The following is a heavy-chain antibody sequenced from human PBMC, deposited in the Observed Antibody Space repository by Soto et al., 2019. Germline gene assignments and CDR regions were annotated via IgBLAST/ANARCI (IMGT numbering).Heavy chain of an antibody. Sequence: GESLKISCKASGYRFTNYWINWVRQMPGKGLEWLGRVDPTDSYSNYSPSFEGHVTISADMSISTAYLQWRCLKASDTAIYYCASDSYYTAGTYFSCNPYALDVWGQGTTVTVSS. J-gene: IGHJ6*02. V-gene: IGHV5-10-1*01. D-gene: IGHD3-3*01. CDR2: VDPTDSYS. CDR1: GYRFTNYW. CDR3: ASDSYYTAGTYFSCNPYALDV.